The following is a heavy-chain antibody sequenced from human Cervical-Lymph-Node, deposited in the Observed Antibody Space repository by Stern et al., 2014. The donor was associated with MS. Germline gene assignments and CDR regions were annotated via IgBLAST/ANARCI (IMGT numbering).Heavy chain of an antibody. CDR3: AKDISSGRWEAQYYYGMDV. J-gene: IGHJ6*02. V-gene: IGHV3-9*01. CDR1: RFNFDDYA. Sequence: EVHLVESGGGLVQPGRSLRLSCAGSRFNFDDYAMHWVRQAPGRGLEWVSRISWNSGSMEYADSVKGRFTISRDNAKNSRYLQMDSLRVEDTAIYYCAKDISSGRWEAQYYYGMDVWGQGTTVTVSS. D-gene: IGHD6-19*01. CDR2: ISWNSGSM.